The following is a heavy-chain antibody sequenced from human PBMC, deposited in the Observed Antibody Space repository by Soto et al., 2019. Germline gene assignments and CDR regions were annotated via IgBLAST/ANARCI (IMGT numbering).Heavy chain of an antibody. CDR3: ARDRADYSSSWYWFDP. J-gene: IGHJ5*02. Sequence: ASVKVSCKASGYTFTSYAMHWVRQAPGQRLEWMGWINAGNGNTKYSQKFQGRVTITRDTSASTAYMELSSLRSEDTAVYYCARDRADYSSSWYWFDPWGQGTLVTVSS. D-gene: IGHD6-13*01. V-gene: IGHV1-3*01. CDR2: INAGNGNT. CDR1: GYTFTSYA.